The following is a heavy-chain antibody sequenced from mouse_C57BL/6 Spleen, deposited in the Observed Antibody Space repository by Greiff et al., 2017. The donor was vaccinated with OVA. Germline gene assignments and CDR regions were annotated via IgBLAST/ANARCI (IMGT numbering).Heavy chain of an antibody. CDR1: GYTFTSYW. CDR2: IHPNSGST. Sequence: QVQLQQPGAELVKPGASVKLSCKASGYTFTSYWMHWVKQRPGQGLEWIGMIHPNSGSTNYNEKFKSKATLTVDKSSSTAYMQLSSLTSEDSAVYYCARESDYDGLMDYWGQGTSVTVSS. CDR3: ARESDYDGLMDY. D-gene: IGHD2-4*01. V-gene: IGHV1-64*01. J-gene: IGHJ4*01.